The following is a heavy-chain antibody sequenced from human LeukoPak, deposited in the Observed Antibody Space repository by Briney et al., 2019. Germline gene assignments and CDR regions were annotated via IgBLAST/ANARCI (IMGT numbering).Heavy chain of an antibody. V-gene: IGHV1-2*02. CDR1: GYTFTGYY. J-gene: IGHJ3*02. CDR2: INPNSGGT. D-gene: IGHD3-10*01. CDR3: ASPAPGYYGSGSYHPFDI. Sequence: ASVKVSCKASGYTFTGYYMHWVRQAPGQGLEWMGWINPNSGGTNYAQKFQGRVTMTRDTSISTAYMELSRLRSDDTAVYYCASPAPGYYGSGSYHPFDIWCQGTMVTVSS.